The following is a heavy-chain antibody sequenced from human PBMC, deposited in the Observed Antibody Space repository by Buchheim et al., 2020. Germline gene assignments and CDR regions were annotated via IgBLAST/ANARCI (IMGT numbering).Heavy chain of an antibody. J-gene: IGHJ6*04. V-gene: IGHV3-23*01. Sequence: EVLLLESGGDLVQPGESLRLACAASGFTFSNNGMTWVRQAPGKGLEWVSGIGAGGGSTYYADSVKGRFTISRDNSRNTLYLQMNSLGAEDTAVYYCARGISGLDVWGKGTT. CDR1: GFTFSNNG. CDR2: IGAGGGST. D-gene: IGHD1-14*01. CDR3: ARGISGLDV.